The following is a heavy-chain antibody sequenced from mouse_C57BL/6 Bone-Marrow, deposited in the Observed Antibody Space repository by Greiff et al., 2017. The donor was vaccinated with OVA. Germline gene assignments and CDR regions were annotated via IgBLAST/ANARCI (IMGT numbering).Heavy chain of an antibody. V-gene: IGHV14-4*01. CDR2: IDPENGDT. CDR3: TAPPFAY. Sequence: VQLQQSGAELVRPGASVKLSCTASGFNIKDDYMHWVKQRPEQGLEWIGWIDPENGDTEYASKFQGKATITADTSSTTAYLQLSSLTSEDAAVYYCTAPPFAYWGQGNLVTVSA. J-gene: IGHJ3*01. CDR1: GFNIKDDY. D-gene: IGHD6-1*01.